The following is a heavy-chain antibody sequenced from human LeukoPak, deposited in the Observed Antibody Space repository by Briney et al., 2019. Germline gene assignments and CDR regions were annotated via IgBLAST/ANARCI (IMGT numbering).Heavy chain of an antibody. CDR1: GFPFSSYV. CDR2: IWYDGSTK. Sequence: GGSLRLSCAASGFPFSSYVIHWVRQAPGKGLEWVAVIWYDGSTKYYADSVKGRFTISRDNSKNTLYLQMNSLRAEDTAVYFCARSQSSSLIDYWGLGTLVTVSS. J-gene: IGHJ4*02. V-gene: IGHV3-33*01. CDR3: ARSQSSSLIDY. D-gene: IGHD6-13*01.